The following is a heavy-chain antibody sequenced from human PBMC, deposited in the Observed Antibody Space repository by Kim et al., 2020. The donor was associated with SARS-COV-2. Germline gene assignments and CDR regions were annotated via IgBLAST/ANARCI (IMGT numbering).Heavy chain of an antibody. D-gene: IGHD3-22*01. Sequence: GGSLRLSCAASGFTFDDYAMHWVRQAPGKGLEWVSLISGDGGSTYYADSVKGRFTISRDNSENSLYLQMNSLRTEDTALYYCAKDTLSYYYDSSGYYLLDYWGQGTLVTVSS. CDR3: AKDTLSYYYDSSGYYLLDY. CDR2: ISGDGGST. V-gene: IGHV3-43*02. CDR1: GFTFDDYA. J-gene: IGHJ4*02.